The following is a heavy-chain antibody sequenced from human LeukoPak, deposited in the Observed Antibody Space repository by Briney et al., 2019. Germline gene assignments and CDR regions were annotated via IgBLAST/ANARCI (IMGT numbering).Heavy chain of an antibody. V-gene: IGHV4-59*08. Sequence: SETLSLTCTVSGASISSYYWSWIRQPPGKGLEWIGYIYYSGSTNYNPSLKSRVTISLDTSKNQFSLKLSSVTAADTAVYFCARGPYSYDSSGAFDIWGQGTMVTVSS. CDR2: IYYSGST. CDR3: ARGPYSYDSSGAFDI. CDR1: GASISSYY. J-gene: IGHJ3*02. D-gene: IGHD3-22*01.